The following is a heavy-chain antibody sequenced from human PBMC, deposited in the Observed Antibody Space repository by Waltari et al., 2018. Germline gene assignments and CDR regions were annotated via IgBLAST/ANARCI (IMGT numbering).Heavy chain of an antibody. CDR1: GGSFSGYY. V-gene: IGHV4-34*01. Sequence: QVQLQQWGAGLLKPSETLSLTCAVYGGSFSGYYWSWIRQPPGTGLEWIGEINHSGSTNYNPSLKSRVTISVDTSKNQFSLKLSSVTAADTAVYYCARGRSVLLWFGELLGNGMDVWGQGTTVTVSS. D-gene: IGHD3-10*01. CDR3: ARGRSVLLWFGELLGNGMDV. J-gene: IGHJ6*02. CDR2: INHSGST.